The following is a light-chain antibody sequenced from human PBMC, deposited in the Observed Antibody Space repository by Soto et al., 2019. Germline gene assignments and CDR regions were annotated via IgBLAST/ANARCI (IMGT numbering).Light chain of an antibody. CDR2: EVT. Sequence: QSVLTQPASASGSRGQSVTISCTGTSRDVGGYNFVSWYRQHPGKAPTLLIYEVTQRPSGVPDRFSGSKSGNTASLTVSGLQAEDEADYYCCSFPGSNNRIFGTGTKLTVL. CDR1: SRDVGGYNF. CDR3: CSFPGSNNRI. V-gene: IGLV2-8*01. J-gene: IGLJ1*01.